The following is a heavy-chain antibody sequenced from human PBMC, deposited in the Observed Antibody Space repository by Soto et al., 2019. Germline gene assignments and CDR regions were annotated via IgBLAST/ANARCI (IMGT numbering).Heavy chain of an antibody. D-gene: IGHD3-10*01. CDR3: ARGRFSGSYYLLDY. J-gene: IGHJ4*02. CDR2: INPNSGNI. CDR1: GNTFTSYD. Sequence: ASVKVSCKASGNTFTSYDINWVRQATGHGLEWMGWINPNSGNIGYAQKFQGRVTMTRDTAIRTAYMEVSRLRSDDTAVYYCARGRFSGSYYLLDYWGQGTLVTVSS. V-gene: IGHV1-8*01.